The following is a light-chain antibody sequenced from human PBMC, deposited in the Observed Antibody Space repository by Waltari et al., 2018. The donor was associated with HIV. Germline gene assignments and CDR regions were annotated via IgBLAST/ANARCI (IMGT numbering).Light chain of an antibody. CDR3: CSYAGTYTYV. Sequence: SALPQPRSVSGPPGQSVTTPCPGPSSAVGDYDTVSSYPQHPGKAPTLMIYDVSKWPSGVPDRFSGSKSGNTASLTISGLQAEDEADYYCCSYAGTYTYVFGTGTKVTVL. CDR2: DVS. CDR1: SSAVGDYDT. J-gene: IGLJ1*01. V-gene: IGLV2-11*01.